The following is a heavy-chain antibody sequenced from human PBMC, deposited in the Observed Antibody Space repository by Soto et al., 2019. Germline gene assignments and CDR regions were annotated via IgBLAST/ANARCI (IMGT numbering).Heavy chain of an antibody. CDR1: GGSFSGYY. CDR2: INHSGST. D-gene: IGHD2-2*01. J-gene: IGHJ6*02. CDR3: ARAVVVVPAAMEVHYGMDV. Sequence: SETLSLTCAVYGGSFSGYYWCWIRQPPGKGLEWIGEINHSGSTNYNPSLKRRVTISVDTSKNQFSLKLSSVTAADTAVYYCARAVVVVPAAMEVHYGMDVWGQGTTVTVSS. V-gene: IGHV4-34*01.